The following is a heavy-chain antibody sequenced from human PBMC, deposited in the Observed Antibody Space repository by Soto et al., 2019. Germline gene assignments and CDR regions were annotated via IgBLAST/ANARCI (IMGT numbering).Heavy chain of an antibody. Sequence: ASVKVSCKASGYTFTSYAMHWVRQAPGQRLEWMGWINAGNGNTEYSQKFQGRVTITRDTSASTAYMELSSLRSEDTAVYYCARRRPLSSGYYYYYGMDVWGQGTTVTVSS. V-gene: IGHV1-3*01. CDR1: GYTFTSYA. D-gene: IGHD3-22*01. CDR3: ARRRPLSSGYYYYYGMDV. J-gene: IGHJ6*02. CDR2: INAGNGNT.